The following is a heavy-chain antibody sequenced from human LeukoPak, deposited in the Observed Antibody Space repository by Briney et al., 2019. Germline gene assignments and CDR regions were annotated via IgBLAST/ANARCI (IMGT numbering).Heavy chain of an antibody. D-gene: IGHD3/OR15-3a*01. CDR2: IYYTGNT. CDR3: ARQTGSGLFTLP. J-gene: IGHJ4*02. CDR1: GGSISSNSYY. V-gene: IGHV4-39*01. Sequence: SETLSLTCAVSGGSISSNSYYWGWIRQPPGKGLEWIGSIYYTGNTYYNASLKSRVTISIDTSKNQISLRLTSVTATDTAMYYCARQTGSGLFTLPGGQGTLVTVSS.